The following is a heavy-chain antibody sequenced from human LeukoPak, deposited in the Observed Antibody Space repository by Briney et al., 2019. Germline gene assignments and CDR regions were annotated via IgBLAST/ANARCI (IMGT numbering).Heavy chain of an antibody. J-gene: IGHJ5*02. D-gene: IGHD3-16*01. V-gene: IGHV3-7*01. CDR3: ASQSYARFDP. CDR1: GFTFSTKW. CDR2: IKPDGSEQ. Sequence: AGGSLRLSCAASGFTFSTKWMSWVRQAPGKGLEWVGNIKPDGSEQYPVDSVKGRFTISRDNARNSLFLQMNSLRVEDTAVYYCASQSYARFDPWGQGTLVTVSS.